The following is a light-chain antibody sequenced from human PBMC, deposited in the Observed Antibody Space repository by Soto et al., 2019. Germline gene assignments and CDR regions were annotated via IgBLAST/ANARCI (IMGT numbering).Light chain of an antibody. CDR2: DAS. CDR1: QTVSSN. CDR3: QQRSNWPPALT. Sequence: EIVMTQSPVTLSVSPGERATLSCRASQTVSSNLAWYQQKPGQAPRLLIYDASTRATGLPARFSGSGSGTEFTLTISSLQSEDFAVYYCQQRSNWPPALTFGGGTKVDIK. J-gene: IGKJ4*01. V-gene: IGKV3-15*01.